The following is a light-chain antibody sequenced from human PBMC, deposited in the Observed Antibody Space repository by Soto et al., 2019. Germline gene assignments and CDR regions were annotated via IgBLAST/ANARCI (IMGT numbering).Light chain of an antibody. CDR3: PQTYSTLALS. J-gene: IGKJ4*01. CDR1: QSIGTF. V-gene: IGKV1-39*01. CDR2: GAS. Sequence: DIQMTQSPSSLAAAVGDRVTVSCRSSQSIGTFLNWYQHKPGKAPELLIFGASRLQSGVPSRFSGGGSGTEFTLNISSLQPEDFATCAGPQTYSTLALSFGGATKVEI.